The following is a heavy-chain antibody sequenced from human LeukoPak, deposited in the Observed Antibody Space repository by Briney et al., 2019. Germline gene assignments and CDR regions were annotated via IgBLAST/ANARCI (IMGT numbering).Heavy chain of an antibody. CDR1: GFTFSSYS. Sequence: GGSLRLSCAASGFTFSSYSMNWVRQAPGKGLEWVSSISSSSSYIYYADSVKGRFTISRDNAKNSLYLQMNCLRAEDTAVYYCATLHSSSNLRTPKDYWGQGTLVTVSS. CDR2: ISSSSSYI. J-gene: IGHJ4*02. D-gene: IGHD6-6*01. V-gene: IGHV3-21*01. CDR3: ATLHSSSNLRTPKDY.